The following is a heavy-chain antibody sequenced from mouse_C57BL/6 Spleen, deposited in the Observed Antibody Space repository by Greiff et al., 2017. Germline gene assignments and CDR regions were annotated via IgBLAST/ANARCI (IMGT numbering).Heavy chain of an antibody. CDR3: TRRTGTAWFAY. J-gene: IGHJ3*01. D-gene: IGHD4-1*01. Sequence: EVQGVESGGGLVQPGGSMKLSCAASGFTFSDAWMDWVRQSPEKGLEWVAEIRNKANNHATYYAESVKGRFTISRDNSKSSVYLQMNSLRAEDTGIYYCTRRTGTAWFAYWGQGTLVTVSA. V-gene: IGHV6-6*01. CDR1: GFTFSDAW. CDR2: IRNKANNHAT.